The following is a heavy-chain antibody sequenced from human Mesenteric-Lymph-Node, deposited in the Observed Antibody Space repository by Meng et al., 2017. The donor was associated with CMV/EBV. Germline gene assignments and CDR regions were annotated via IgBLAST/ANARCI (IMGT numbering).Heavy chain of an antibody. Sequence: SETLSLTCTVSGGSISSSSYYWGWIRQPPGKGLEWIGSIYYSGSTYYNPSLKSRVTISVDTSKNQFSLKLSSVTAADTAVYYCARADLVRGYYYGSGSYYTYGMDVWGQGPRSPSP. V-gene: IGHV4-39*07. CDR1: GGSISSSSYY. D-gene: IGHD3-10*01. CDR3: ARADLVRGYYYGSGSYYTYGMDV. CDR2: IYYSGST. J-gene: IGHJ6*02.